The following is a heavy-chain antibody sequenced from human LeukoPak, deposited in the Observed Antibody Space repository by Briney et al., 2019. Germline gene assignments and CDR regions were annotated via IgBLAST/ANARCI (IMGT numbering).Heavy chain of an antibody. V-gene: IGHV3-9*01. D-gene: IGHD6-6*01. Sequence: GRSLRLSCAASGFTFDDYAMRWVRQAPGKGLEWVSGISWNSGSIGYADSVKGRFTISRDNAKNSLYLQMNSLRAEDTALYYCAKDIFSSIAARGVMDYWGQGTLVTVSS. J-gene: IGHJ4*02. CDR3: AKDIFSSIAARGVMDY. CDR1: GFTFDDYA. CDR2: ISWNSGSI.